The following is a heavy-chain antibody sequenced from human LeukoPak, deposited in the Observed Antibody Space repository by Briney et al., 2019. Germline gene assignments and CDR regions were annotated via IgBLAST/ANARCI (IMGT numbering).Heavy chain of an antibody. D-gene: IGHD4-17*01. CDR3: AKDRLGTVPDAFDI. J-gene: IGHJ3*02. CDR1: GFTFSNFG. Sequence: GGSLRLSCAASGFTFSNFGMHWVRQAPGKGLEWVTFIQNDGSKKYYADSVKGRFIISRDNSKNTLYLQMNSLRAEDTAAYYCAKDRLGTVPDAFDIWGQGTMVTVSS. V-gene: IGHV3-30*02. CDR2: IQNDGSKK.